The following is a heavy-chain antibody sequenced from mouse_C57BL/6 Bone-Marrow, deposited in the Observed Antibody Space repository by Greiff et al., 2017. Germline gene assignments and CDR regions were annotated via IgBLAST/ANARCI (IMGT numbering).Heavy chain of an antibody. D-gene: IGHD1-1*01. CDR1: GYTFTSYG. V-gene: IGHV1-81*01. Sequence: QVQLKESGAELARPGASVKLSCKASGYTFTSYGISWVKQRTGQGLEWIGEIYPRSGNTYYNEKFKGKATLTADKSSSTAYMELRSLTSEDSAVYFCARGITTVVAPFAYWGQGTLVTVSA. J-gene: IGHJ3*01. CDR2: IYPRSGNT. CDR3: ARGITTVVAPFAY.